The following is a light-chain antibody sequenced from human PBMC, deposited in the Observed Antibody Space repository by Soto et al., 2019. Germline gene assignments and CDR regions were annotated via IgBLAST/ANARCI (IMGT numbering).Light chain of an antibody. J-gene: IGKJ2*01. Sequence: DIQMTQSPSSLSASVGDRVTITCRASQGSSDAVGWYQQKPGKVPKRLIYSASSLQNGVTSRFSGSGYETVFTLTISSLQPEDFATYYCLQHSDYPFTFGQGTRLEI. CDR2: SAS. CDR3: LQHSDYPFT. CDR1: QGSSDA. V-gene: IGKV1-17*01.